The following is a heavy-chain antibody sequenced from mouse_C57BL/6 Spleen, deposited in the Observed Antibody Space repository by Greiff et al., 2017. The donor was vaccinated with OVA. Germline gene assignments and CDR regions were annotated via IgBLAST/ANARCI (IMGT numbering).Heavy chain of an antibody. CDR1: GYTFTSYW. D-gene: IGHD1-1*01. J-gene: IGHJ1*03. CDR2: IDPSDSET. Sequence: VQLQQPGAELVRPGSSVKLSCKASGYTFTSYWMHWVKQRPIQGLEWIGNIDPSDSETHYNQKFKDKATLTVDKSSSTAYMQLSSLTSEDSAVYYCALYGSSYDWYFDVWGTGTTVTVSS. V-gene: IGHV1-52*01. CDR3: ALYGSSYDWYFDV.